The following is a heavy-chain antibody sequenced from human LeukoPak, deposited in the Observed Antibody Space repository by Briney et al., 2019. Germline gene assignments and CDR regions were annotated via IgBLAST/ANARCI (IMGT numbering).Heavy chain of an antibody. CDR1: GFTFSSYS. Sequence: PGGSLRLSCAASGFTFSSYSMNWVRQAPGKGLEWVSSISPSSSYIYYADSVKGRFSISRDNAKNSLYLQMNSLRAEDTAVYYCAKVGFTKTFGEVIVQQKYYFDYWGQGTLVTVSS. CDR3: AKVGFTKTFGEVIVQQKYYFDY. CDR2: ISPSSSYI. D-gene: IGHD3-16*02. V-gene: IGHV3-21*04. J-gene: IGHJ4*02.